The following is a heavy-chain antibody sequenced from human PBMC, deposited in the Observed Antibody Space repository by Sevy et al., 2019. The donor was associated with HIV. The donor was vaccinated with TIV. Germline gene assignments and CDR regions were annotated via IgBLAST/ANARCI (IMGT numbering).Heavy chain of an antibody. CDR3: ARDATTSSGWYKALDY. CDR2: ISYDGSNK. Sequence: GGSLRLSCAASGFTFSSYAMHWVRQAPGKGLEWVAVISYDGSNKYYADSVKGRFTISRDNSKNTLYLQMNSLRAEDTAVYYCARDATTSSGWYKALDYRGQGTLVTVSS. V-gene: IGHV3-30-3*01. D-gene: IGHD6-19*01. J-gene: IGHJ4*02. CDR1: GFTFSSYA.